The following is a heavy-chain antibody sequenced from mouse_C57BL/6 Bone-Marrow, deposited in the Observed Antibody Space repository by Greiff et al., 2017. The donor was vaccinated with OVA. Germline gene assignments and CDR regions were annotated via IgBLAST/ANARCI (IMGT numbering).Heavy chain of an antibody. V-gene: IGHV1-4*01. D-gene: IGHD4-1*02. J-gene: IGHJ2*01. Sequence: VQLQQSGAELARPGASVKMSCKASGYTFTSYTMPWVKQRPGQGLEWIGYINPSSGYTKYNQKFKDKATLTADKSSSTAYMQLSSLTSEDSAVYYCARPTGTHVDDWGQGTTLTVSS. CDR1: GYTFTSYT. CDR2: INPSSGYT. CDR3: ARPTGTHVDD.